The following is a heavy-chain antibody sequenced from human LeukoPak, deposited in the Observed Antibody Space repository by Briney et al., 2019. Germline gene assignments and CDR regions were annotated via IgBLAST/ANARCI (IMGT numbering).Heavy chain of an antibody. J-gene: IGHJ4*02. Sequence: GGSLRLSCAASGFTFDDYAMHWVRQAPGKGLEWVSGISWNSGSIGYADSAKGRFTISRDNSKNTLYLQMNSLRAEDTAVYYCAKGHTLSSIAARIFDYWGQGTLVTVSS. V-gene: IGHV3-9*01. CDR2: ISWNSGSI. D-gene: IGHD6-6*01. CDR1: GFTFDDYA. CDR3: AKGHTLSSIAARIFDY.